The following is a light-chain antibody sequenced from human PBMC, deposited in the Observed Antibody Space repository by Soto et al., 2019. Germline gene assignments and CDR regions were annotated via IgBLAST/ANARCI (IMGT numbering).Light chain of an antibody. V-gene: IGKV1-9*01. J-gene: IGKJ4*01. CDR1: QGISSY. Sequence: DIPLTQSPSFLSASVGDRVTITCRASQGISSYLAWYQQKPGKAPKLLIYAASTLQSGVPSRFSGSGSGTEFTHTISSLQPEDFATYYCQQLNSYPFLTFGGGTKVEIK. CDR3: QQLNSYPFLT. CDR2: AAS.